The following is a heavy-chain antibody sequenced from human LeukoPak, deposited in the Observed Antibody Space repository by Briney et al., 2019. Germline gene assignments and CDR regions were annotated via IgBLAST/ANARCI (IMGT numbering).Heavy chain of an antibody. Sequence: ASVKVSCKASGYTFTGYYMHWVRQAPGQGLEWMGWINPNSGGTNYAQTFQGRVTMTRDTSISTAYMELSRLRSDDTAVYYCARERIAAAGRLDYWGQGTLVTVSS. J-gene: IGHJ4*02. CDR3: ARERIAAAGRLDY. CDR1: GYTFTGYY. D-gene: IGHD6-13*01. CDR2: INPNSGGT. V-gene: IGHV1-2*02.